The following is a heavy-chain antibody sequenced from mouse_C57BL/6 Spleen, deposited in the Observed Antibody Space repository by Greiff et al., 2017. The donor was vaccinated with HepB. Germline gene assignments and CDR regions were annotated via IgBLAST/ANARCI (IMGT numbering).Heavy chain of an antibody. D-gene: IGHD2-3*01. V-gene: IGHV5-17*01. CDR1: GFTFSDYG. CDR3: ARGYDGYYVLFAY. J-gene: IGHJ3*01. CDR2: ISSGSSTI. Sequence: DVMLVESGGGLVKPGGSLKLSCAASGFTFSDYGMHWVRQAPEKGLEWVAYISSGSSTIYYADTVKGRFTISRDNAKNTLFLQMTSLRSEDTAMYDCARGYDGYYVLFAYWGQGTLVTVSA.